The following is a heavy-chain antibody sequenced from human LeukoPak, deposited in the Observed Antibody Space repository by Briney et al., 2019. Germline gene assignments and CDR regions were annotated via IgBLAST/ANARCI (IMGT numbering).Heavy chain of an antibody. V-gene: IGHV1-8*01. CDR3: ARLSETPAYYDTHVYYYLGY. Sequence: GASVKVSCKASGYTFSRYDINWVRQATGQGLEWMGWMNPTTGNTGYAQKFQGRITMTRDTSINTAYMEISSLRSEDTAVYYCARLSETPAYYDTHVYYYLGYWGQGTLVTVSS. D-gene: IGHD3-22*01. J-gene: IGHJ4*02. CDR2: MNPTTGNT. CDR1: GYTFSRYD.